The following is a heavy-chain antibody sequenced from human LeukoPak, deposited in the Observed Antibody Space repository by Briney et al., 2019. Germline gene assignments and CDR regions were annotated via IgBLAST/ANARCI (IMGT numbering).Heavy chain of an antibody. V-gene: IGHV7-4-1*02. Sequence: ASVKVSCKASGYSFTSYAMNWVRQAPGQGLEWMGWINTNTGNPTYAQGFTGRFVFSLDTSVSTAYLQISSLKAEDTAVYYCARDGDYGDYEYGRLNDYWGQGTLVTVSS. J-gene: IGHJ4*02. CDR3: ARDGDYGDYEYGRLNDY. D-gene: IGHD4-17*01. CDR2: INTNTGNP. CDR1: GYSFTSYA.